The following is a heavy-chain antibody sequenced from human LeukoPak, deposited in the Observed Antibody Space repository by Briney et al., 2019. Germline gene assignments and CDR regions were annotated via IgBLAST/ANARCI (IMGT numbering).Heavy chain of an antibody. CDR2: MRYIGSS. CDR3: ARKTYSSGWRAPIDS. V-gene: IGHV4-39*01. CDR1: GGSVSSHTYY. J-gene: IGHJ4*02. Sequence: SETLSLTCTVSGGSVSSHTYYWGWIRQPPGKGLEWIGSMRYIGSSYYNPSLKSRVTISIDTSKNQFSLNLSSVTAADTAVYYCARKTYSSGWRAPIDSWGRGTLVTVSS. D-gene: IGHD6-19*01.